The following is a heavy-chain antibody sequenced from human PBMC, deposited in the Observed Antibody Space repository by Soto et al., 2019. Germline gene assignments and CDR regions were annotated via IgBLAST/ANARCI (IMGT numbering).Heavy chain of an antibody. CDR3: AKLKYYYDSSGFDY. CDR2: ISGSGGST. V-gene: IGHV3-23*01. D-gene: IGHD3-22*01. CDR1: GFTFSSYA. Sequence: LRLSCAASGFTFSSYAMSWVRQAPGKGLEWVSAISGSGGSTYYADSVKGRFTISRDNSKNTLYLQMNSLRAEDTAVYYCAKLKYYYDSSGFDYWGQGTLVTVSS. J-gene: IGHJ4*02.